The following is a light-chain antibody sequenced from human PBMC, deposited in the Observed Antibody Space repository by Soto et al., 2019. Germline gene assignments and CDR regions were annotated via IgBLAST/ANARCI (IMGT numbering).Light chain of an antibody. CDR1: QSVSSY. CDR2: DAS. Sequence: EIVLTQSPATLSLSPGERATLSCRASQSVSSYLAWYQQKLGQAPRLLIYDASNRATGIPARFSGSGSGTDFTLTISSLEPEDVAVYYCQQRSNWPPITFGQGTRLEIK. CDR3: QQRSNWPPIT. V-gene: IGKV3-11*01. J-gene: IGKJ5*01.